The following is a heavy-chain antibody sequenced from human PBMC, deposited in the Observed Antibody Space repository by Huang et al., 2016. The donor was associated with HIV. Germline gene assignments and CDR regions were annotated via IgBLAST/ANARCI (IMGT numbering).Heavy chain of an antibody. V-gene: IGHV3-49*03. J-gene: IGHJ4*02. D-gene: IGHD6-19*01. Sequence: EVQLVESGGTLIQPGRSLRLSCTASGFTFGSYGMSLFRQGPGKGLEGVGCIRRKAHGGNTEYAASVKGRFIVSRDDSKHIAYLRMSSLKTEDTAVYYCSTVGGGIDYIGYTSAYYATGGYWGQGTLVTVSS. CDR2: IRRKAHGGNT. CDR1: GFTFGSYG. CDR3: STVGGGIDYIGYTSAYYATGGY.